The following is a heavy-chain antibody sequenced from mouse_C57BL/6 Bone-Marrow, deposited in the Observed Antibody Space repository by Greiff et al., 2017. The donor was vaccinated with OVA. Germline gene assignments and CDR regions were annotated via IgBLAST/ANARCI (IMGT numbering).Heavy chain of an antibody. V-gene: IGHV1-80*01. J-gene: IGHJ2*01. CDR2: LYPGDGDT. CDR1: GYAFSSYW. CDR3: ERGYF. Sequence: QVQLQQSGAELVKPGASVEISCKASGYAFSSYWMNWVKPSPGTGLEWIGQLYPGDGDTNYNGKFKGKATLTADKSSSTAYMQLSSLTSEDSAVYFCERGYFWGQGTTLTVSS.